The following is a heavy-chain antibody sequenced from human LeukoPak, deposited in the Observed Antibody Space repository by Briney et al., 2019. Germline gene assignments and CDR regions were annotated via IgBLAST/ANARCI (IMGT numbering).Heavy chain of an antibody. Sequence: GGSLRLSCAASGFTFSSYAMSWVRQAPGKGLEWVSGISGSGDNTYYADSVKGRFTISRDNSKNTLYVQVNSLGTEDTAAYYCAKRHPSGWYVGYFDSWGRGTLVTVSS. D-gene: IGHD6-19*01. CDR2: ISGSGDNT. CDR3: AKRHPSGWYVGYFDS. V-gene: IGHV3-23*01. CDR1: GFTFSSYA. J-gene: IGHJ4*02.